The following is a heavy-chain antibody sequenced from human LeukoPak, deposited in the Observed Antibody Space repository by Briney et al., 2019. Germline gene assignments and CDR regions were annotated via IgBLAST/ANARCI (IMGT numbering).Heavy chain of an antibody. Sequence: SETLSLTCAVYGGSFSGYYWSWIRQPPGKGLEWIGEINHSGSTNYNPSLKSRVTISVDTSKNQFSLKLSSVTAADTAVYYCARGRPKYSYGYHYYYYMDVWGKGTTVTVSS. J-gene: IGHJ6*03. CDR1: GGSFSGYY. D-gene: IGHD5-18*01. CDR2: INHSGST. V-gene: IGHV4-34*01. CDR3: ARGRPKYSYGYHYYYYMDV.